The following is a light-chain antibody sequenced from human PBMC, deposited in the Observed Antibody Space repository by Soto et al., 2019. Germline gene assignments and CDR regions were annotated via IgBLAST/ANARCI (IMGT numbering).Light chain of an antibody. CDR1: QGIRGW. CDR2: EVS. V-gene: IGKV1-5*03. Sequence: DIQMTQSPSTLSASVGDRVTITCRPSQGIRGWLAWYQQKPGKAPKILMSEVSKLKGGVPSRFSGSGTGTEFTLTISSLQPDDFATYYWQQDESFSTFGQGTKVAIK. CDR3: QQDESFST. J-gene: IGKJ2*01.